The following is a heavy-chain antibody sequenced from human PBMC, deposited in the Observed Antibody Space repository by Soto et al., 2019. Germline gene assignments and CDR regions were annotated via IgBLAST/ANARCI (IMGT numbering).Heavy chain of an antibody. CDR1: GGSVSSGSYY. Sequence: QVQLQESGPGLVKPSETLSLTCTVSGGSVSSGSYYWSWIRQPPGKGLEWIGYIYSSGSTSYNPSLKSRVTISVDTSKNQFSLKLSSVTAADTAVYYCARDGDGYNYWGQGTLVTVS. V-gene: IGHV4-61*01. D-gene: IGHD5-12*01. J-gene: IGHJ4*02. CDR3: ARDGDGYNY. CDR2: IYSSGST.